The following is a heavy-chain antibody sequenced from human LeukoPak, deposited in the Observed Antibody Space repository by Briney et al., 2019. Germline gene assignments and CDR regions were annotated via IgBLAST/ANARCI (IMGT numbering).Heavy chain of an antibody. CDR2: INPNSGGT. Sequence: ASVKVSCKASGYTFTGYYMHWVRQAPGQGLEWMGWINPNSGGTNYAQKFQGRVTMTRDTSISTAYMELSRLRSGDTAVYYCARGGVGWYGSGSYNWFDPWGQGTLVTVSS. CDR3: ARGGVGWYGSGSYNWFDP. D-gene: IGHD3-10*01. J-gene: IGHJ5*02. V-gene: IGHV1-2*02. CDR1: GYTFTGYY.